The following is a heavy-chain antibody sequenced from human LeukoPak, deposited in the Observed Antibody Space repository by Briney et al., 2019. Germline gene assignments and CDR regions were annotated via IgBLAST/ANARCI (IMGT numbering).Heavy chain of an antibody. CDR1: GFTFSGYW. CDR2: IKYDGNEE. CDR3: KSGGAAPGSFDN. Sequence: GGSLRLSCAASGFTFSGYWMSWMRQAPGKGLEWVANIKYDGNEEYYVDSVKGRFTISRDNAKNSLYLQLNSLGVEDTAVYYCKSGGAAPGSFDNWGQGTLVTVSP. D-gene: IGHD4-23*01. V-gene: IGHV3-7*01. J-gene: IGHJ4*02.